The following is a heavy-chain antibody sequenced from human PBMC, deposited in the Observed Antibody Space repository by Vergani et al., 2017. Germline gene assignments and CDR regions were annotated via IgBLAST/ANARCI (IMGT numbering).Heavy chain of an antibody. D-gene: IGHD5-12*01. CDR3: TKGSVYYHDSAGHGYDPYTGFDL. CDR2: IRNKANDYTT. CDR1: GFIFSDHY. V-gene: IGHV3-72*01. J-gene: IGHJ3*01. Sequence: EVQLLESGGGLAQPGGSLRLSCAASGFIFSDHYMDWVRQAPGKGLEWVGRIRNKANDYTTQYAASVKGRFTISRDNAKNSLFLEMNSLRFEDTAVYFCTKGSVYYHDSAGHGYDPYTGFDLWGQGTLVTVSS.